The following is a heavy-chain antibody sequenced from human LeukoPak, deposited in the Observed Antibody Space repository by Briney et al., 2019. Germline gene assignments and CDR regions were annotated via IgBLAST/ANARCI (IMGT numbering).Heavy chain of an antibody. J-gene: IGHJ4*02. V-gene: IGHV3-23*01. CDR1: GFTFSSYA. Sequence: PGGSLRLPCAASGFTFSSYAMSWVRQAPGKGLEWVSAISGSGGSTYYADSVKGRFTISRDNSKNTLYLQMNSLRAEDTAVYYCATRKQLVWGFDYWGQGTLVTVSS. CDR2: ISGSGGST. CDR3: ATRKQLVWGFDY. D-gene: IGHD6-13*01.